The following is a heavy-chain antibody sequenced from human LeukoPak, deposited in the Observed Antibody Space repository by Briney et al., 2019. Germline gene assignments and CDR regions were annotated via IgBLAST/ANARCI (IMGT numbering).Heavy chain of an antibody. CDR2: ISSRSAYI. D-gene: IGHD1-1*01. V-gene: IGHV3-21*01. J-gene: IGHJ3*02. Sequence: VGSLRLSCAASGFTFSIYSMNWVRQAPGKGLEWVASISSRSAYIYYADSVKGRFTISRDNAEKSLYLQMNSLRAEDTAVYYCARRAGNDAFDIWGQGTMVTASS. CDR3: ARRAGNDAFDI. CDR1: GFTFSIYS.